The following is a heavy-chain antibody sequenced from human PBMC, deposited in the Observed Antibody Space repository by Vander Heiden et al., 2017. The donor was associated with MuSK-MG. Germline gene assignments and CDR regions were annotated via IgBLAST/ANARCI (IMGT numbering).Heavy chain of an antibody. CDR1: GDRFTSYW. V-gene: IGHV5-51*01. CDR2: ISPGDSET. CDR3: ARLEGSTSWYPFDS. J-gene: IGHJ5*01. D-gene: IGHD6-13*01. Sequence: EVQLVQSGVGVKKPGESLQISCKASGDRFTSYWIGWVRQRPGKGLEWVGIISPGDSETRYSPSFQGQVTISADKSISTAYLQWSSLKASDTAIYYCARLEGSTSWYPFDSWGQGTLVTVSS.